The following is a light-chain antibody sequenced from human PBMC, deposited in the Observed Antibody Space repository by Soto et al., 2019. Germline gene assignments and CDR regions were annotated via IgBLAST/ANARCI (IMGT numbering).Light chain of an antibody. V-gene: IGLV2-14*01. CDR1: SSDVGGYNY. Sequence: QSVLTQPASVSGSPGQSVTISCSGTSSDVGGYNYVSWYQQHPGKAPQLMIYDVSNRPSGVSNRFSGSKSGNTASLTISGLQAEDEADYYCSAYTSRSTLVVFGGGTKLTVL. CDR3: SAYTSRSTLVV. J-gene: IGLJ2*01. CDR2: DVS.